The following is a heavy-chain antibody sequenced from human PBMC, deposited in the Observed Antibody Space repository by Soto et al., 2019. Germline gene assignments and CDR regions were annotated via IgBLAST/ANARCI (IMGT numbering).Heavy chain of an antibody. D-gene: IGHD2-2*01. CDR2: INAGNGNS. CDR3: ATSTYCSSSTCYQWDGMDV. V-gene: IGHV1-3*05. CDR1: GYPFSNYA. J-gene: IGHJ6*02. Sequence: QVQLVQSGAEEKKPGASVKDSGKASGYPFSNYAMHWVRQAPGQVLEWMGWINAGNGNSKYSQKFQGRVTITRDTSANTAYMELDSLRSEDTAVYYCATSTYCSSSTCYQWDGMDVWGQGTTVTFSS.